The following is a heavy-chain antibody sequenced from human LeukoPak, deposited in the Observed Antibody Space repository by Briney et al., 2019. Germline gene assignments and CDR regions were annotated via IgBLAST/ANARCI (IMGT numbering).Heavy chain of an antibody. CDR3: AKASSVAVRGGFGY. Sequence: TGGSLRLSCSGSGFTFSSYAMRWVRQAPGKGLEWVSAISGSGGSNYYEDSVTGRFTISRYNSKNTLYLQMNSLRAEDTAVYCCAKASSVAVRGGFGYWGQGTLVTVSS. CDR1: GFTFSSYA. D-gene: IGHD2-15*01. J-gene: IGHJ4*02. CDR2: ISGSGGSN. V-gene: IGHV3-23*01.